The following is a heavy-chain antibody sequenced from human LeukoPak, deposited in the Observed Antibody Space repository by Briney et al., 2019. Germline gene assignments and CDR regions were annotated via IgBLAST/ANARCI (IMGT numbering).Heavy chain of an antibody. Sequence: SETLSLTCTVSGGSISGYYWTWIRQPPGKGLEWIGFIYEGGSPDYKPSLKSRVTISVDTSRNQFSLNLRYVTAADAAMYYCARASGGDGSGSLWGRGTLVTVSS. CDR2: IYEGGSP. D-gene: IGHD3-10*01. CDR3: ARASGGDGSGSL. V-gene: IGHV4-59*01. J-gene: IGHJ4*02. CDR1: GGSISGYY.